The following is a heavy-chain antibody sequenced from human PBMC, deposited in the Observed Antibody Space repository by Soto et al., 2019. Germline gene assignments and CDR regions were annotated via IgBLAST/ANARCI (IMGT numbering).Heavy chain of an antibody. CDR1: GYAFTTHG. J-gene: IGHJ5*02. CDR2: ISTYNGDT. V-gene: IGHV1-18*01. Sequence: ASVKVSCKASGYAFTTHGISWVRQAPGQGLEWMGWISTYNGDTNYTENYQGRVTLTTDTSTSTAYMELRSLRSDDTAVYYCARDDSIFGVVIPNWFDPWGQGTLVTVSS. CDR3: ARDDSIFGVVIPNWFDP. D-gene: IGHD3-3*01.